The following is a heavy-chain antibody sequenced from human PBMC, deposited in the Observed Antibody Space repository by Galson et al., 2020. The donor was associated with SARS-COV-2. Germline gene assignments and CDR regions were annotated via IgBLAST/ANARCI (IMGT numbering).Heavy chain of an antibody. D-gene: IGHD6-19*01. V-gene: IGHV1-2*02. Sequence: ASVKVSCKASGYTFTGYYMHWVRQAPGQGLEWMGWINPNGGVTNYAQKFQGRVTMTRDTSISTASLELTSLRSDDTAVYYCARSPGYSSGGFDGFDIWGQGTLVTVSS. CDR3: ARSPGYSSGGFDGFDI. CDR2: INPNGGVT. J-gene: IGHJ3*02. CDR1: GYTFTGYY.